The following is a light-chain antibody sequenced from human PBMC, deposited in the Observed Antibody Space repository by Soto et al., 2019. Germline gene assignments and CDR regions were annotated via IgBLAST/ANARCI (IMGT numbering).Light chain of an antibody. V-gene: IGLV1-40*01. CDR1: SSNIGAGYD. Sequence: QSVLTQPPSVSGAPGQRVTISCTGSSSNIGAGYDVHWYQQLPGTAPKLLIYGNSNRPSGVPDRFSGSKSGTSASLAITGLQAEEEADYYCQSYDSSLSGSVLFGGGTKLTV. CDR3: QSYDSSLSGSVL. CDR2: GNS. J-gene: IGLJ2*01.